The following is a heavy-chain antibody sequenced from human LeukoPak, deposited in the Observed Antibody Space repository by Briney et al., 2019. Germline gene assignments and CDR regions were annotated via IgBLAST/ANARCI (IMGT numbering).Heavy chain of an antibody. Sequence: SETLSLTCTVSGGSISPYYWSWIRQPPGKGLEWIGYIFYTGNINYNPSLKSRVTISVDTSKNQFSLKLSSVTAADTAVYYCARLDTIFGVAKGFDYWGQGTLVTVSS. D-gene: IGHD3-3*01. CDR1: GGSISPYY. CDR2: IFYTGNI. CDR3: ARLDTIFGVAKGFDY. V-gene: IGHV4-59*01. J-gene: IGHJ4*02.